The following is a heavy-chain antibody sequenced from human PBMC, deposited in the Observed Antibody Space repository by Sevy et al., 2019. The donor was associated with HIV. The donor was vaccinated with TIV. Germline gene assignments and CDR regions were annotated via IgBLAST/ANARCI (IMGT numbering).Heavy chain of an antibody. J-gene: IGHJ6*02. CDR2: INTNTGNP. CDR3: AREQDVDIVVVPAAIGGIYYYYGMDV. V-gene: IGHV7-4-1*02. Sequence: ASVKVSCKASGYTFTSYAMNWVRQAPGQGLEWMGWINTNTGNPTYAQVFTGRFVFSLDTSVSTAYLQISSLKAEDTAVYYCAREQDVDIVVVPAAIGGIYYYYGMDVWGQGTTVTVSS. CDR1: GYTFTSYA. D-gene: IGHD2-2*03.